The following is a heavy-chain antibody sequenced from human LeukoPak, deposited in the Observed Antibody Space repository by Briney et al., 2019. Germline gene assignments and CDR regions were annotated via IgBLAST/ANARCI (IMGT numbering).Heavy chain of an antibody. J-gene: IGHJ2*01. V-gene: IGHV3-23*01. CDR2: ITGSSTWT. CDR3: ARELVSLGTGYFDL. CDR1: GFPFGTYG. Sequence: PGGSLRLSCEASGFPFGTYGMTWVRQAPGKGLEWVSGITGSSTWTYYADSVRGRFTISRDNSKNTLHLQMDNLTADDTAIYYCARELVSLGTGYFDLWGRGALVTLSS. D-gene: IGHD7-27*01.